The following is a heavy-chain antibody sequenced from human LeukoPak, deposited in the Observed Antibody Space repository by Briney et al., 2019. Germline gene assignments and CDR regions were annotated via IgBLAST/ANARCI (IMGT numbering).Heavy chain of an antibody. CDR3: ARRDDSSGYYYTDDAFDI. J-gene: IGHJ3*02. CDR2: TYYRSKWYN. V-gene: IGHV6-1*01. Sequence: SQTLSLTCAISGDSVSSNSAAWNWIRQSPSRGLEWLGRTYYRSKWYNDYAVSVKSRITINPDTSKNQFSLQLNSVTPEDTAVYYCARRDDSSGYYYTDDAFDIWGQGTMVTVSS. CDR1: GDSVSSNSAA. D-gene: IGHD3-22*01.